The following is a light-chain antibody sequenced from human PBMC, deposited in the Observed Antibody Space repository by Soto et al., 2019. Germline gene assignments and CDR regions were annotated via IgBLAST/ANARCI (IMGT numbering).Light chain of an antibody. CDR3: SSYTGSSTLVV. V-gene: IGLV2-14*01. CDR1: SSDVGNYNY. CDR2: EVT. J-gene: IGLJ2*01. Sequence: QSALTQPASVSASPGQSITISCTGSSSDVGNYNYVSWYQQHPGKAPKLMIYEVTNRPSGVSNRFSGSKSGNTASLTISGLQAEDEADYYCSSYTGSSTLVVFGGGTQLTVL.